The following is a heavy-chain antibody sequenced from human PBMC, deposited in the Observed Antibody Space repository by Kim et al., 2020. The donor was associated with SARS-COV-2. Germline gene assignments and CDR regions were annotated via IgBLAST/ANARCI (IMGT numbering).Heavy chain of an antibody. CDR3: AQERAFCPNRICYGMDV. CDR1: GNTFAGYY. CDR2: MNPKSGDA. D-gene: IGHD2-8*01. J-gene: IGHJ6*02. V-gene: IGHV1-2*02. Sequence: ASVKVSCKASGNTFAGYYIHWVRQAPGQGLEWMGKMNPKSGDAYAAETFQGRVTMTRDTSITTAYMELSTLTSDDTGVYFCAQERAFCPNRICYGMDVWGQGTTVIVSS.